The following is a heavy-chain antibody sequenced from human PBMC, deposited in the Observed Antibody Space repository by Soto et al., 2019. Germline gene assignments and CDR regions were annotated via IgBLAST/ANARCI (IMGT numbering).Heavy chain of an antibody. V-gene: IGHV1-46*01. CDR2: INPSGGST. CDR1: GYHFTISS. D-gene: IGHD2-21*01. CDR3: AREARDCYNSFDY. J-gene: IGHJ5*01. Sequence: DSLKSCCNASGYHFTISSMHWVRQAPGQGLEWMGIINPSGGSTSYAQKFQGRVTMTRDTSTSTVYTDLSSLRSEDTAVYYCAREARDCYNSFDYRG.